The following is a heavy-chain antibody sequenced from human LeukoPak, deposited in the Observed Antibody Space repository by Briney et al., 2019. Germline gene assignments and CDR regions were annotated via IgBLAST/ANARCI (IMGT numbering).Heavy chain of an antibody. D-gene: IGHD2-2*01. J-gene: IGHJ4*02. V-gene: IGHV4-30-4*02. CDR3: ARTSLGYCSSTSCSSPLFDY. CDR1: GGSISSGDYY. CDR2: IYYSGST. Sequence: PSETLSLTCTVSGGSISSGDYYGSWIRQPPGKGLEWIGYIYYSGSTYYNPSLKSRVTISVDTSKSQFSLKLSSVTAADTAVYYCARTSLGYCSSTSCSSPLFDYWGQGTLVTVSS.